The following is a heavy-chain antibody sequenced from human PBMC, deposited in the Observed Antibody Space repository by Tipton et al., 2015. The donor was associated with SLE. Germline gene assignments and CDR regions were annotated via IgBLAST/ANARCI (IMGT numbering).Heavy chain of an antibody. CDR3: AKAASLYCSGGSCYYFDY. D-gene: IGHD2-15*01. Sequence: RSLRLSCAASGFTFDDYAMHWVRQAPGKGLEWVSGISWNSGSIGYADSVKGRFTISRDNAKNSLYLQMNSLSAEDTALYYCAKAASLYCSGGSCYYFDYWGQGTLVTVSS. CDR2: ISWNSGSI. CDR1: GFTFDDYA. J-gene: IGHJ4*02. V-gene: IGHV3-9*01.